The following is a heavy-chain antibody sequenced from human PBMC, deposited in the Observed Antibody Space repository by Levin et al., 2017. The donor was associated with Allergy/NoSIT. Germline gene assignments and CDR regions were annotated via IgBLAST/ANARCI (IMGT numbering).Heavy chain of an antibody. V-gene: IGHV3-21*01. CDR3: ASSGIVGANRADY. CDR1: GFTFSSYS. Sequence: GESLKISCAASGFTFSSYSLNWVRQAPGKGLEWVSSISSSSTYIYYADSVKGRFTISRDNAKNSLYLQMNSLRAEDTAVYYCASSGIVGANRADYWGQGTLVTVSS. J-gene: IGHJ4*02. D-gene: IGHD1-26*01. CDR2: ISSSSTYI.